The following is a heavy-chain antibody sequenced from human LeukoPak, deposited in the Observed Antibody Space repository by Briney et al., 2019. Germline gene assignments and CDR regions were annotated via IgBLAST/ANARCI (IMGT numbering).Heavy chain of an antibody. Sequence: PGRSLRLSCAASGFTFDDYAMHWVRQAPGKGLEWVSGISWNSGSIGYADSVKGRFTISRDNSRNTVYMQMDSLRAEDTAIYYCAGDRNSDWYSPLDYWGQGSQVTVSP. D-gene: IGHD6-19*01. J-gene: IGHJ4*02. CDR1: GFTFDDYA. V-gene: IGHV3-9*01. CDR2: ISWNSGSI. CDR3: AGDRNSDWYSPLDY.